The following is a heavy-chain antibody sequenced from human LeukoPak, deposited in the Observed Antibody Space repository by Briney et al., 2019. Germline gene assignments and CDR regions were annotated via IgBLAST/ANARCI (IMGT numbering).Heavy chain of an antibody. CDR2: IYTSGNT. V-gene: IGHV4-61*02. CDR3: ARSSGWYGFNDY. Sequence: SETLSLTCTVSGGSISSSSYYWGWIRQPAGKGLEWIGRIYTSGNTNYNPSLKSRVIISLDTSKNQFSLKPSSVTAADTAVYYCARSSGWYGFNDYWGQGTLVTVSS. D-gene: IGHD6-19*01. CDR1: GGSISSSSYY. J-gene: IGHJ4*02.